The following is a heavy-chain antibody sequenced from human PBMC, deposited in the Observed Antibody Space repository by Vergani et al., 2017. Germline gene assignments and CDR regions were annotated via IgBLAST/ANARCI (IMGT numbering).Heavy chain of an antibody. CDR1: GGSISGTNW. CDR3: ACNGYYCLDY. V-gene: IGHV4-4*03. D-gene: IGHD3-22*01. J-gene: IGHJ4*02. CDR2: IYHSGST. Sequence: QVQLQESGPGLVKPPGTLSLTCSVSGGSISGTNWWSWVRQSPGKGLEWIGEIYHSGSTNYNPSLKSRVTISVDKSNNQFSLKLSAVTAADTAVYYCACNGYYCLDYWGRGTLVTVSS.